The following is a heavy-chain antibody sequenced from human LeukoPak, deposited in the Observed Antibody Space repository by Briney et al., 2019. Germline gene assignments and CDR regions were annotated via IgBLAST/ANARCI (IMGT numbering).Heavy chain of an antibody. J-gene: IGHJ3*02. Sequence: SETLSLTCTVSGGSISSYYWSWIRQPPGKGLEWIGYIYYSGSTNYNPSLKSRVTISVDTSKNQFSLKLSSVTAADTAVYYCARYLTATDAFDIWGQGTMVTVSS. CDR1: GGSISSYY. CDR3: ARYLTATDAFDI. D-gene: IGHD2-8*01. V-gene: IGHV4-59*01. CDR2: IYYSGST.